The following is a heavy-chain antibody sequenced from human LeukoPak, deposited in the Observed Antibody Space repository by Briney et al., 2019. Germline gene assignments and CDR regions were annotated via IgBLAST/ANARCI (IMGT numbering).Heavy chain of an antibody. Sequence: GEALKISCKGSGYSFRNRWIGWGRQMSGKGLEWMGIIYPDDSDTIYSPSFEGQVTISADKSISTAYQQWSSLKASDTAMYYCARGAYGSGSSYNYYGMDVWGQGTTVTVSS. D-gene: IGHD3-10*01. CDR3: ARGAYGSGSSYNYYGMDV. J-gene: IGHJ6*02. V-gene: IGHV5-51*01. CDR2: IYPDDSDT. CDR1: GYSFRNRW.